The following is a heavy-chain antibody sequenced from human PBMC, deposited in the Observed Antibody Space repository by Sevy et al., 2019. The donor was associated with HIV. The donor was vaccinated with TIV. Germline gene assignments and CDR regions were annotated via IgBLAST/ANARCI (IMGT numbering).Heavy chain of an antibody. Sequence: ASVKVSCKASGDTFTNNYMHWVRQAPGQGLEWMGIIDPSGGNASYAQKFQGRVSMTRDTPTSTIYLDLSSLRSEDTAVYYCVRADPAQHFDSWGQGTLVTVSS. CDR1: GDTFTNNY. CDR2: IDPSGGNA. V-gene: IGHV1-46*01. J-gene: IGHJ4*02. CDR3: VRADPAQHFDS.